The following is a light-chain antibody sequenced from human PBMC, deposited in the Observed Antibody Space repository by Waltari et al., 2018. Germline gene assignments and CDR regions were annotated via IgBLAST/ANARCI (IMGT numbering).Light chain of an antibody. Sequence: QAGLTQPPSVSKGLRQTATLTCTGNSNNVGNQGAAWLQQHQGHPPQLLSYRNNNRPSVISERFAASRSGNPASLTITGLQPEDEADYYCSAWDISLNTHVFGTGTKVTVL. CDR2: RNN. CDR1: SNNVGNQG. V-gene: IGLV10-54*04. CDR3: SAWDISLNTHV. J-gene: IGLJ1*01.